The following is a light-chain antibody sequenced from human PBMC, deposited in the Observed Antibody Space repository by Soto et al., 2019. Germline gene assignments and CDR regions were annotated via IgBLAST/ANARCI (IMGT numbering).Light chain of an antibody. CDR1: QSVSSY. V-gene: IGKV3-11*01. CDR2: DAS. Sequence: IVLTQSPATLSLSPGVRDTHSCRASQSVSSYLAWYQQKPGQAPRLLISDASNRDTGIPARFSGIGSGTDFTLTISSLELEDFAAYSCQQRSNWAQSIAFRRGTRLQIK. J-gene: IGKJ5*01. CDR3: QQRSNWAQSIA.